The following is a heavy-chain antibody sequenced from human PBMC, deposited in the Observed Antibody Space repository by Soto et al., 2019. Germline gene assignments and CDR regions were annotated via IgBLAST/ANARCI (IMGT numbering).Heavy chain of an antibody. Sequence: GASVKVSCKASGGTFSSYAISWVRQAPGQGLEWMGGIIPIFGTANYAQKFQGRVTITADESTSTAYMELSSLRSEDTAVYYCARDPPPYDSSGYYYAFDIWGQGTMVTVSS. J-gene: IGHJ3*02. D-gene: IGHD3-22*01. CDR3: ARDPPPYDSSGYYYAFDI. CDR2: IIPIFGTA. CDR1: GGTFSSYA. V-gene: IGHV1-69*13.